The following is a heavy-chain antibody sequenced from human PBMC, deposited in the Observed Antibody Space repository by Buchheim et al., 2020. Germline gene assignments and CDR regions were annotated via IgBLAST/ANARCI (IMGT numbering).Heavy chain of an antibody. Sequence: QLQLQELGPGLVKPSETLSLTCTVSGGSISSSSYYWGWIRQPPGKGLEWIGSFYYSGSTYYNPSLKSRVTISIDTSKNQFSLKLSSVTAADTAVYYCATPKSGSSFDYWGQGTL. D-gene: IGHD6-13*01. CDR3: ATPKSGSSFDY. CDR2: FYYSGST. J-gene: IGHJ4*02. V-gene: IGHV4-39*01. CDR1: GGSISSSSYY.